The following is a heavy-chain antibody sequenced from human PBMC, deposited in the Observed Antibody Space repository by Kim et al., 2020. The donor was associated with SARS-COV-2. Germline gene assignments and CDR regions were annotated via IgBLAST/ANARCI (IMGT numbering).Heavy chain of an antibody. J-gene: IGHJ4*02. D-gene: IGHD6-13*01. V-gene: IGHV3-23*01. CDR1: GFTFSSYA. CDR3: AKMGKGSWGSHSSSAPDPYYFDY. Sequence: GGSLRLSCAASGFTFSSYAMSWVRQAPGKGLEWVSAISGSGGSTYYADSVKGRFTISRGNSKNTLYLQMNSLRAEDTAVYYCAKMGKGSWGSHSSSAPDPYYFDYWGQGTLVTVSS. CDR2: ISGSGGST.